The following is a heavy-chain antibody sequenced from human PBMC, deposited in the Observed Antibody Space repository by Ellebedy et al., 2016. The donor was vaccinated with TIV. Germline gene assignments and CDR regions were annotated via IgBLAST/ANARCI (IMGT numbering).Heavy chain of an antibody. J-gene: IGHJ3*01. V-gene: IGHV3-30*03. CDR3: ATDGSYGDYLSPTHGFEF. CDR1: GFTFNSYW. CDR2: ISYDGSNS. Sequence: GGSLRLSCAASGFTFNSYWMSWVRQAPGKGLEWVAVISYDGSNSHYADSVKGRFTISRDNAKTSLYLHLNSLRAEDTAMYYCATDGSYGDYLSPTHGFEFWGQGTLVTVSS. D-gene: IGHD4-17*01.